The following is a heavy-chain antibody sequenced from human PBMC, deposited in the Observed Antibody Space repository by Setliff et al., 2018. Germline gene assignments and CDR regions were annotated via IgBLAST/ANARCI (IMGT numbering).Heavy chain of an antibody. J-gene: IGHJ5*02. Sequence: ASETLSLTCTVSGGSISSSSYYWGWIRQPPGKGLEWIGSIYYSGSTYYNPSLKSRVTISVDTSKNQFSLKLSSVTAADSAVYYCARSKSSSGWLNWFDTWGQGTLVTVSS. V-gene: IGHV4-39*07. CDR3: ARSKSSSGWLNWFDT. D-gene: IGHD6-19*01. CDR1: GGSISSSSYY. CDR2: IYYSGST.